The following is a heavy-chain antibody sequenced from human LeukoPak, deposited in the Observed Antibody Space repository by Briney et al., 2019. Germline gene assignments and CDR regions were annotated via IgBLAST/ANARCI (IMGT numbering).Heavy chain of an antibody. CDR3: AGGGSYYELFDY. CDR1: RGTFSSYA. Sequence: ASVKVSCKASRGTFSSYAISWVRQAPGQGLEWMGWISAYNGNTNYAQKLQGRVTMTTDTSTSTAYMELRSLRSDDTAVYYCAGGGSYYELFDYWGQGTLVTVSS. V-gene: IGHV1-18*01. J-gene: IGHJ4*02. D-gene: IGHD1-26*01. CDR2: ISAYNGNT.